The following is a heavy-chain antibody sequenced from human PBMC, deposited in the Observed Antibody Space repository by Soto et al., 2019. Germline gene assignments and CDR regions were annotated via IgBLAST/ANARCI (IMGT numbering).Heavy chain of an antibody. CDR1: GGSISSYC. Sequence: SETLSLTCTVSGGSISSYCWSWIRQPPGKGLEWIGYIYYSGSTNYNPSLKSRVTISVDTSKNQFSLKLSSVTAADTAVYYCARVGGSYLFDPWGQGTLVTVSS. D-gene: IGHD1-26*01. J-gene: IGHJ5*02. V-gene: IGHV4-59*01. CDR3: ARVGGSYLFDP. CDR2: IYYSGST.